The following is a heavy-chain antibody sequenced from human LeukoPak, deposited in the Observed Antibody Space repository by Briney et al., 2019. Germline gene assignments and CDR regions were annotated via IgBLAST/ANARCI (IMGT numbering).Heavy chain of an antibody. D-gene: IGHD6-13*01. CDR2: INPNSGGT. CDR3: ARDFPTSIAAAGTDY. CDR1: GYTFTGHY. J-gene: IGHJ4*02. V-gene: IGHV1-2*06. Sequence: GASVKVSCKASGYTFTGHYMHWVRQAPGQGLEWMGRINPNSGGTNYAQKFQGRVTMTRDTSISTAYMELSRLRSDDTAVYYCARDFPTSIAAAGTDYWGQGTLVTVSS.